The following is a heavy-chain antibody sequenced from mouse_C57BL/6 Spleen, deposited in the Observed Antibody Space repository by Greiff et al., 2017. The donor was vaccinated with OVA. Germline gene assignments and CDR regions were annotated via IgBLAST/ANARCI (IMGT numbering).Heavy chain of an antibody. CDR1: GYAFSSSW. CDR2: IYPGDGDT. CDR3: ARGWLLGYAMDY. Sequence: QVQLKESGPELVKPGASVKISCKASGYAFSSSWMNWVKQRPGKGLEWIGRIYPGDGDTNYNGKFKGKATLTADKSSSTAYMQLSSLTSEDSAVYFCARGWLLGYAMDYWGQGTSVTVSS. D-gene: IGHD2-3*01. V-gene: IGHV1-82*01. J-gene: IGHJ4*01.